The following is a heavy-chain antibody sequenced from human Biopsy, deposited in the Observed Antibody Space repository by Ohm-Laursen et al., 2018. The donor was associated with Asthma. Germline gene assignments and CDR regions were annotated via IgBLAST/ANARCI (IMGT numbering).Heavy chain of an antibody. V-gene: IGHV3-30*18. CDR3: AKEVFPGWELRRGPDS. CDR1: GFSFSNYG. CDR2: ISFDGTNR. J-gene: IGHJ4*02. D-gene: IGHD1-26*01. Sequence: SLRLSCAASGFSFSNYGMHWVRQAPGKGLDWVAVISFDGTNRNYTDSVKGRFTISRDNSRNTLHLEMNSLRAEDTAVYSCAKEVFPGWELRRGPDSWGQGTLVTVSS.